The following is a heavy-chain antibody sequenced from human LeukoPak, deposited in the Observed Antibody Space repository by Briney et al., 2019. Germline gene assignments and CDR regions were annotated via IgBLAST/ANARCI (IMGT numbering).Heavy chain of an antibody. CDR3: ARHLSSISSCPNY. CDR2: IYPGNSDI. D-gene: IGHD2-2*01. CDR1: GYSFASYW. Sequence: GESLKISCKGYGYSFASYWIAWVRQMPGKGLEWMGGIYPGNSDITYSPSFQGQVTISADKSVSTAYLHWSSLKASDTAIYYCARHLSSISSCPNYWGQGTLVTVSS. J-gene: IGHJ4*02. V-gene: IGHV5-51*01.